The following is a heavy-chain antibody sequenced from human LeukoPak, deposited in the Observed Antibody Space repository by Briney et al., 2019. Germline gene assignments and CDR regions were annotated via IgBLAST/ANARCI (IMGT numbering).Heavy chain of an antibody. CDR2: ISGSGGST. V-gene: IGHV3-23*01. J-gene: IGHJ4*02. CDR1: GFTFSSYG. Sequence: GGSLRLSCAASGFTFSSYGMHWVRQAPVKGLEWVSAISGSGGSTYYADSVKGRFTISRDNSKNTLYLQMNSLRAEDTAVYYCAKVFFGYCSGGSCDFDYWGQGTLVTVSS. CDR3: AKVFFGYCSGGSCDFDY. D-gene: IGHD2-15*01.